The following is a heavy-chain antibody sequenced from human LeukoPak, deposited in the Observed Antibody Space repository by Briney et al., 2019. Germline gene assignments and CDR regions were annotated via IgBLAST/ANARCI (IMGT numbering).Heavy chain of an antibody. D-gene: IGHD6-19*01. V-gene: IGHV3-48*03. CDR2: ISGSGTKI. J-gene: IGHJ5*02. Sequence: PAGSLTLSCAASGFSFSSYEMNWVRQAPGKGLEWLSYISGSGTKIHYADSVKGRFTISRDNAKNSLSLQMNSLRAEDTAVYYCARDRSGWYRWFDPWGHETLVAVSS. CDR3: ARDRSGWYRWFDP. CDR1: GFSFSSYE.